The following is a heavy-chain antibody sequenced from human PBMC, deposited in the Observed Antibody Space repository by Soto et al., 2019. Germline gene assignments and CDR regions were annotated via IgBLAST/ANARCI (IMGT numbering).Heavy chain of an antibody. CDR2: ISYDGSNK. CDR3: ARALPGYCSSTSCYYYYGMDV. V-gene: IGHV3-30-3*01. CDR1: GFTFSSYA. D-gene: IGHD2-2*03. J-gene: IGHJ6*02. Sequence: PGGSLRLSCAASGFTFSSYAMHWVRQAPGKGLEWVAVISYDGSNKYYADSVKGRFTISRDNSKNTLYLQMNSLRAEDTAVYYCARALPGYCSSTSCYYYYGMDVWGHGTTVTVSS.